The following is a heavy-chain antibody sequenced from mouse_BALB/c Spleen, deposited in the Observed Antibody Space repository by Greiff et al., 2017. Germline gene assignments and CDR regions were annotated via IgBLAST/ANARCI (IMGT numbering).Heavy chain of an antibody. CDR2: INPNNGGT. J-gene: IGHJ3*01. CDR1: GYTFTEYT. CDR3: ARWDYDYTWFAY. D-gene: IGHD2-4*01. V-gene: IGHV1-26*01. Sequence: EVQLQQSGPELVKPGASVKISCKTSGYTFTEYTMHWVKQSHGKSLGWIGGINPNNGGTSYNQKFKGKATLTVDKSSSTAYMELRSLTSEDSAVYYCARWDYDYTWFAYWGQGTLVTVSA.